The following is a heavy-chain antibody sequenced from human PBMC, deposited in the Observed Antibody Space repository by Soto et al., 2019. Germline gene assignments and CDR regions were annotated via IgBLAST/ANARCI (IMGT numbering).Heavy chain of an antibody. CDR3: AAGGKNGYRK. V-gene: IGHV1-69*01. CDR2: IIPILGTT. CDR1: RDTFNSYA. Sequence: QVQLVQSGAEVREPGSSVTVSCKTSRDTFNSYAITWVRKAPGQGLEWMGGIIPILGTTKYAQKFQGRVTMTADESKNTAYMELSSLRFEDRAVYYCAAGGKNGYRKWGQGTQVTVSS. D-gene: IGHD3-16*01. J-gene: IGHJ4*02.